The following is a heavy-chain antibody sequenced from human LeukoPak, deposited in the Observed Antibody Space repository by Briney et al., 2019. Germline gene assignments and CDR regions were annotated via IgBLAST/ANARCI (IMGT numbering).Heavy chain of an antibody. Sequence: PGGSLRLSCAASGFSFSAYWMNWVRQAPGKGLEWVSYISSGSTIYYADSVKGRFTISRDNAKNSLYLQMNSLRAEDTAVYYCARWGSMSDYWGQGTLVTVSS. CDR2: ISSGSTI. J-gene: IGHJ4*02. V-gene: IGHV3-69-1*02. CDR3: ARWGSMSDY. CDR1: GFSFSAYW. D-gene: IGHD3-16*01.